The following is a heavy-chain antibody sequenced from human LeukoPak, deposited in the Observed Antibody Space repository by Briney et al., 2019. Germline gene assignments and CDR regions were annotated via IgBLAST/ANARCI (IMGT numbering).Heavy chain of an antibody. CDR1: GGSISSGGFF. J-gene: IGHJ3*02. CDR2: IYYTGST. V-gene: IGHV4-30-4*01. CDR3: ASLENSGYTNAFET. Sequence: PSETLSLTCSVSGGSISSGGFFWSWIRQSPGKGLECIGYIYYTGSTYYNPSLKSRLTMSVDTSKNQFSLKLTGLTAADTAVYYCASLENSGYTNAFETWGQGTPVVVSS. D-gene: IGHD3-22*01.